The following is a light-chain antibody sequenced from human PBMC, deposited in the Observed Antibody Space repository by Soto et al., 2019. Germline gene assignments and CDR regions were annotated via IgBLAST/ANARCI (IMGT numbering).Light chain of an antibody. J-gene: IGKJ4*01. CDR2: GAS. CDR1: QGITTN. Sequence: EIVMTQSPATLSVSPGEGATLSCRASQGITTNLAWYQQKPGQPPRLLIYGASTRATGIPARFSGSGSGTEFILTISSLQSEDFALYYCQQCNNWPLTFGGGTKVEIK. V-gene: IGKV3-15*01. CDR3: QQCNNWPLT.